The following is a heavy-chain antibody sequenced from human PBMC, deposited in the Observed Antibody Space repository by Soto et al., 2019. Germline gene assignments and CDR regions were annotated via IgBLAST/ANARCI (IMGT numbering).Heavy chain of an antibody. Sequence: GGSLRLSCAASGFTFSSYSMNWVRQAPGKGLEWVSSISSSSSYIYYADSVKGRFTISRDNAKNSLYLQMNSLRAEDTAVYYCARDPSGAAAGMRYYYYYYGMDVWGQGTTVTVSS. CDR2: ISSSSSYI. V-gene: IGHV3-21*01. D-gene: IGHD6-13*01. J-gene: IGHJ6*02. CDR1: GFTFSSYS. CDR3: ARDPSGAAAGMRYYYYYYGMDV.